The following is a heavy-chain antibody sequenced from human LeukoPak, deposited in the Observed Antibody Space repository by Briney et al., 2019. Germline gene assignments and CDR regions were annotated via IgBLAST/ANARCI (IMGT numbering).Heavy chain of an antibody. CDR1: GITLSNYG. CDR3: ARELRGYYYYGMDV. Sequence: PGGSLRLSCAVSGITLSNYGMSWVRQAPGKGLEWVAGISGSGGGTNYADSVKGRFTISRHNSKNTLYLQMNSLRAEDTAVYYCARELRGYYYYGMDVWGQGTTVTVSS. V-gene: IGHV3-23*01. D-gene: IGHD3-10*01. J-gene: IGHJ6*02. CDR2: ISGSGGGT.